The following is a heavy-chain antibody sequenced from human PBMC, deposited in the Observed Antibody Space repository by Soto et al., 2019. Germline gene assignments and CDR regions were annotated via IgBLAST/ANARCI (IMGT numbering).Heavy chain of an antibody. J-gene: IGHJ4*02. CDR1: GGSISSSSYY. CDR3: ARLFPPYYYDSSGYPPFDY. CDR2: IYYSGST. Sequence: PSETLSLTCTVSGGSISSSSYYWGWIRQPPWKGLEWIGSIYYSGSTYYNPSLKSRVTISVDTSKNQFSLKLSSVTAADTAVYYCARLFPPYYYDSSGYPPFDYWGQGTLVTVSS. V-gene: IGHV4-39*01. D-gene: IGHD3-22*01.